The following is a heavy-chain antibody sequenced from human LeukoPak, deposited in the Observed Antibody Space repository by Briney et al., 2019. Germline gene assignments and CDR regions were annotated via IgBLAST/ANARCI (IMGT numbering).Heavy chain of an antibody. Sequence: GGSLRLSSAASGFTFSNYDMHWVRQAPGKGLEWVSAISSSSSYIYYADSIKGRFTISRDNAENSLYLQMNSLRAVDTAVYFCARGEEKATITALDPWGQGTLVTVSS. CDR1: GFTFSNYD. V-gene: IGHV3-21*01. CDR3: ARGEEKATITALDP. CDR2: ISSSSSYI. D-gene: IGHD5-24*01. J-gene: IGHJ5*02.